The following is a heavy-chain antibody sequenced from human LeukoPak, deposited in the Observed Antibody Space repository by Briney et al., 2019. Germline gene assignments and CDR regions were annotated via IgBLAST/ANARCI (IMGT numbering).Heavy chain of an antibody. J-gene: IGHJ4*02. CDR1: GFTFSSYW. V-gene: IGHV3-7*03. CDR3: ARTHTTFFDY. Sequence: GGSLRLSCAASGFTFSSYWMSWVHQAPGKGLEWVANIRQDGTEKYFVDSVEGRFIISRDNAKNSLYLQMNSLRAEDTAVYYCARTHTTFFDYWGQGTLVTVSS. CDR2: IRQDGTEK. D-gene: IGHD1-1*01.